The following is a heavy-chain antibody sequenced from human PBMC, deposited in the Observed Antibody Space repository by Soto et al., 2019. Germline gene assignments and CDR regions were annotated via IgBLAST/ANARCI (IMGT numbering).Heavy chain of an antibody. V-gene: IGHV3-9*01. D-gene: IGHD2-2*01. Sequence: GGSLSLSCAASGFSFDEYAMHWVRQAPGKGLEWVSGISWNSGTMGYGDSVKGRFTISRDNAKNSLYLQMNSLRAEDTALYYCAKGFCSSTRCLTYSYMDVWGKGTTVTVSS. CDR3: AKGFCSSTRCLTYSYMDV. J-gene: IGHJ6*03. CDR2: ISWNSGTM. CDR1: GFSFDEYA.